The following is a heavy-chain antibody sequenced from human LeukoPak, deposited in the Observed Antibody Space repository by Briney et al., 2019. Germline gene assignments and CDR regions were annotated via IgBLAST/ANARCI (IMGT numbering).Heavy chain of an antibody. Sequence: SVKVSCKASGGTFSSYAISWVRQAPGQGLEWMGGIIPIFGTANYAQKFQGRVTITADKSTSTAYMELSSLRSEDTAVYYCARDTGLRWYPYYYYMGVWGKGTTVTVSS. CDR2: IIPIFGTA. V-gene: IGHV1-69*06. D-gene: IGHD4-23*01. CDR3: ARDTGLRWYPYYYYMGV. J-gene: IGHJ6*03. CDR1: GGTFSSYA.